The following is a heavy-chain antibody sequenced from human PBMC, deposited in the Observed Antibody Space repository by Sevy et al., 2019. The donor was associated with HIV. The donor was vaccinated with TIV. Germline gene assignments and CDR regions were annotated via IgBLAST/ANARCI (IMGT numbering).Heavy chain of an antibody. V-gene: IGHV1-18*01. Sequence: ASVKVSCKASGYTFTSYGISWVRQAPGQGLEWMGWISAYNGNTNYAQKLQGRVTMTTDTSTSTAYMELRSLRSDDTAVYYGARGRIHLWSRPNYYYYGIDFWGQGTTVSVSS. D-gene: IGHD5-18*01. CDR1: GYTFTSYG. CDR3: ARGRIHLWSRPNYYYYGIDF. J-gene: IGHJ6*02. CDR2: ISAYNGNT.